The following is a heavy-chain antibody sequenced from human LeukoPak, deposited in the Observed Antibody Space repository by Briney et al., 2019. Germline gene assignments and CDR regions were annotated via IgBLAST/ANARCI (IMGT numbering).Heavy chain of an antibody. CDR2: ISYDGSNK. J-gene: IGHJ6*03. V-gene: IGHV3-30*04. CDR3: AKDRCSNGVGCYYYYMDV. D-gene: IGHD2-8*01. CDR1: GFTFSSYA. Sequence: GGSLRLSCAASGFTFSSYAMHWVRQAPGKGLEWVAVISYDGSNKYYADSVKGRFTISRDNSKNTLYLQMNSLRAEDTAVYYCAKDRCSNGVGCYYYYMDVWGKGTTVTISS.